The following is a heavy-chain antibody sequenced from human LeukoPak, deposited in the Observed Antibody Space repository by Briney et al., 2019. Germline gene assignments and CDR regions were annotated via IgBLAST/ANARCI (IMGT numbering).Heavy chain of an antibody. V-gene: IGHV4-34*01. CDR1: GGSFSGYY. CDR3: ARGTGSSWYGGPFDS. J-gene: IGHJ4*02. D-gene: IGHD6-13*01. CDR2: INHSGST. Sequence: SETLSLTCAVYGGSFSGYYWSWIRQPPGKWLEWIGEINHSGSTNYNPSLKSRVTTSVDTSKNQFSLKLSSVTAADTAVYYCARGTGSSWYGGPFDSWGQGTLVTVSS.